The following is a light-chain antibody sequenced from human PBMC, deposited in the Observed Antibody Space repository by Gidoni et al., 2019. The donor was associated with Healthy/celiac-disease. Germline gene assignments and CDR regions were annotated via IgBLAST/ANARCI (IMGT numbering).Light chain of an antibody. J-gene: IGKJ5*01. CDR3: QQRNNWPPIT. Sequence: PGERATLSCRASQSVSSYLAWYQQKPGQAPRLLIYDASNRAAGIPARFSGSGSGTDFTLTISSLEPEDFAVYYCQQRNNWPPITFGQGTRLEIK. V-gene: IGKV3-11*01. CDR1: QSVSSY. CDR2: DAS.